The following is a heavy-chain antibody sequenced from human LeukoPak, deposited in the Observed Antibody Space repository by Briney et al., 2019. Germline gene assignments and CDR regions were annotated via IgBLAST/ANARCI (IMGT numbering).Heavy chain of an antibody. D-gene: IGHD3-22*01. CDR3: ASPYYYDSSGYYGHFDY. CDR1: GGSFSGYY. CDR2: INHSGST. J-gene: IGHJ4*02. Sequence: SETLSLTCAVYGGSFSGYYWSWIRQPPGKGLEWIGEINHSGSTNYNPSLKSRVTISVDTSKNQFSLKLSSVTAADTAVYYCASPYYYDSSGYYGHFDYWGQGTLVTVSS. V-gene: IGHV4-34*01.